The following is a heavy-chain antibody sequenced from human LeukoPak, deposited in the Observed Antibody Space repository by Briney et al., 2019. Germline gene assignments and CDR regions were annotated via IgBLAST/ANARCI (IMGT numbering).Heavy chain of an antibody. CDR2: IRYDGSIK. CDR3: AKMGWYYDSSGYYFDY. CDR1: GFTFSSYG. J-gene: IGHJ4*02. Sequence: GGSLRLSCAASGFTFSSYGMHWVRQAPGKGLEWVSFIRYDGSIKYYADSVKGRFTISRDNSKNTLYLQMNSLRAEDTAVYYCAKMGWYYDSSGYYFDYWGQGTLVTVSS. V-gene: IGHV3-30*02. D-gene: IGHD3-22*01.